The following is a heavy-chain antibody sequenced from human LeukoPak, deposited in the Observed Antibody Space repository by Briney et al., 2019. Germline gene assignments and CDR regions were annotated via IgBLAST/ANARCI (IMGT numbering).Heavy chain of an antibody. CDR1: GFTFSSYS. J-gene: IGHJ4*02. D-gene: IGHD4-17*01. Sequence: PGGSLRLSCAASGFTFSSYSMNWVRQAPGKGLEWVSSISSSSSYIYYADSVKGRFTISRDNAKNSLYLQMNSLRAEDAAVYYCARDGQNDYGAKRYYFDSWGQGTLVTVSS. CDR2: ISSSSSYI. CDR3: ARDGQNDYGAKRYYFDS. V-gene: IGHV3-21*01.